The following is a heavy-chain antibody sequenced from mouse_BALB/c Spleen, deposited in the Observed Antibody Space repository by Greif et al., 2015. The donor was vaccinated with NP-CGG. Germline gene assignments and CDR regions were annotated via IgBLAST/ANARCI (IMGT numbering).Heavy chain of an antibody. CDR2: IWAGGST. CDR3: ARDGYYAMDY. CDR1: GFSLTSYG. J-gene: IGHJ4*01. Sequence: QVQLKESGPGLVAPSQSLSITCTVSGFSLTSYGVHWVRQPPGKGLEWLGVIWAGGSTNYNSALMSRLSISKDNSKSQVLLKMNSLQTDDTAMYYCARDGYYAMDYWGQGTSVTVSS. V-gene: IGHV2-9*02.